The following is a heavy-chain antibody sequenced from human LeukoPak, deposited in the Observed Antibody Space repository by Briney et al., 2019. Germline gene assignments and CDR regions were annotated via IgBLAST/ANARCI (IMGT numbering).Heavy chain of an antibody. D-gene: IGHD5-12*01. J-gene: IGHJ3*02. V-gene: IGHV4-4*07. CDR1: GDSMNNYF. Sequence: PSGTLSLTCTVSGDSMNNYFWSWIRQPAGKGLEWIGRIFATGNTNYNPSLKSRVTMSVDTSKNQFSLKLSSVTAADTAVYYCARGRYRWGAFDIWGQGTMVTVSS. CDR3: ARGRYRWGAFDI. CDR2: IFATGNT.